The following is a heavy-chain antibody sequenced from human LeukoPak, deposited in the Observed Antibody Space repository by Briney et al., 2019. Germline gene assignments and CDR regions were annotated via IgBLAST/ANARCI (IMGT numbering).Heavy chain of an antibody. CDR1: GYTFTDYY. V-gene: IGHV1-2*02. Sequence: ASVKVSCKASGYTFTDYYLHWVRQAPGQGLEWMGWINPNSGGTNYAQKFQGRVTMTRDTSISTAYMELSRLRSDDTAVYYCAREFEIDAFDIWGQGTMVTVSS. J-gene: IGHJ3*02. CDR2: INPNSGGT. CDR3: AREFEIDAFDI. D-gene: IGHD5-24*01.